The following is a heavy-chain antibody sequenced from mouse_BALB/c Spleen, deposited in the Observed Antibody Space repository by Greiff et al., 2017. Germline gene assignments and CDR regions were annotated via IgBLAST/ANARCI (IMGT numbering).Heavy chain of an antibody. CDR3: ASHYGTLNYFDY. D-gene: IGHD1-1*01. CDR1: GFNIKDTY. Sequence: VQLKQSGAELVKPGASVKLSCTASGFNIKDTYMHWVKQRPEQGLEWIGRIDPANGNTKYDPKFQGKATITADTSSNTAYLQLSSLTSEDTAVYYCASHYGTLNYFDYWGQGTTLTVSS. J-gene: IGHJ2*01. V-gene: IGHV14-3*02. CDR2: IDPANGNT.